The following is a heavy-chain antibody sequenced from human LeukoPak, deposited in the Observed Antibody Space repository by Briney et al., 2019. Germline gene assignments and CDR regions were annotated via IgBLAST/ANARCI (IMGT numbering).Heavy chain of an antibody. J-gene: IGHJ5*02. CDR3: ARDLAGIVGVTAWFDP. Sequence: ASVKVSCKASGYTVTSYYMHWVRQAPGQGLEWMAILNPSGGSSSYAQKFQGRATLTRATSTSTVYMELSSLRSEDTAVYYCARDLAGIVGVTAWFDPWGQGTLVTVSS. V-gene: IGHV1-46*01. CDR2: LNPSGGSS. D-gene: IGHD1-26*01. CDR1: GYTVTSYY.